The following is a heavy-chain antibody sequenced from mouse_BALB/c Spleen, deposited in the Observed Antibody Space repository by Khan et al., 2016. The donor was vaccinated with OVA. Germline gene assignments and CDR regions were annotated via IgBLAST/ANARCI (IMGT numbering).Heavy chain of an antibody. V-gene: IGHV1-4*01. J-gene: IGHJ3*01. D-gene: IGHD2-14*01. Sequence: QVQLKQSGAELARPGASVKMSCKTSGYTFTSYTIHWIKLRPGQGLEWIGYINPNNGYTNYNQKFKDKATLTADKSSTTVYMQLSSLTSDDSAIYNCEIDGDYYRNDGWFAYWGQGTLVTVSA. CDR1: GYTFTSYT. CDR2: INPNNGYT. CDR3: EIDGDYYRNDGWFAY.